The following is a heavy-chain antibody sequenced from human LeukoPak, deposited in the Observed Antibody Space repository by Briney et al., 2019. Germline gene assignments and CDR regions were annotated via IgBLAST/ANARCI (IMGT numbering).Heavy chain of an antibody. J-gene: IGHJ6*02. CDR3: ARGGGLDV. CDR1: GLTFSSHW. CDR2: ITNDGSST. Sequence: PGGSLRLSCAASGLTFSSHWMHWVRQAPGKGLVWVSRITNDGSSTTYADSVKGRFTISRDNAKNMLYLQMSNLRAEDTAVYFCARGGGLDVWGQGATVTVSS. V-gene: IGHV3-74*01. D-gene: IGHD3-16*01.